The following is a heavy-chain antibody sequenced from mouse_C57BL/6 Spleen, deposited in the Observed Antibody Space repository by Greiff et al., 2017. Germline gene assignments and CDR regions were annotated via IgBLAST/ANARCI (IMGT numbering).Heavy chain of an antibody. CDR2: INHDGSST. J-gene: IGHJ2*01. CDR3: ARADYDYDLYYFDY. V-gene: IGHV5-16*01. CDR1: GFTFSDYY. Sequence: EVKLMESEGGLVQPGSSMKLSCTASGFTFSDYYMAWVRQVPEKGLEWVANINHDGSSTYYLDSLKSRFIISRDNAKNILYLQMSSLKSEDTATYYCARADYDYDLYYFDYWGQGTTLTVSS. D-gene: IGHD2-4*01.